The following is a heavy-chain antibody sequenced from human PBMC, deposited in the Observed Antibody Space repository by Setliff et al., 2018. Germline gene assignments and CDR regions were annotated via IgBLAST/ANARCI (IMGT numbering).Heavy chain of an antibody. CDR2: MKPDGIQK. CDR1: GFTFNNYW. J-gene: IGHJ4*02. CDR3: ATSRTFDY. Sequence: GGSLRLSCAASGFTFNNYWMTWVRQAPGKGLEWVAHMKPDGIQKYYVDSVKGRFTISRDNAKNSLYLQLNSLRADDAAVYYCATSRTFDYWGQGILVTVSS. V-gene: IGHV3-7*01.